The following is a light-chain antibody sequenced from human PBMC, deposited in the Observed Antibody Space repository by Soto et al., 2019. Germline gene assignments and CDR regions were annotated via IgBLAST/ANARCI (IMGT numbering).Light chain of an antibody. CDR2: GNH. Sequence: QSVLIQPPSASGTPGQRVTISCSGSGYHIGSNFVNWYQQVPGTAPKLLIYGNHQRLSGVPDRFSGSKSGTSASLAISGIQSEDEALYYGATWDDSLNGDWVFGGGTQLTVL. CDR1: GYHIGSNF. CDR3: ATWDDSLNGDWV. J-gene: IGLJ3*02. V-gene: IGLV1-44*01.